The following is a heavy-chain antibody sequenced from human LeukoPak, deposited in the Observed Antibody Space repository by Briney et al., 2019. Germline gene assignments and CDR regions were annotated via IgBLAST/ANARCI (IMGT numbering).Heavy chain of an antibody. Sequence: ASVKVSCKASGYTFTGNYMHWVRQAPGQGLEWMGWTNPNSGGTNYAQKFQGRVTVTRDTSITTAYMELTRLRSDDTAVYYCARDRQMSTTYYDFWSGYPEFDYWGQGTLVTVSS. CDR3: ARDRQMSTTYYDFWSGYPEFDY. V-gene: IGHV1-2*02. J-gene: IGHJ4*02. D-gene: IGHD3-3*01. CDR2: TNPNSGGT. CDR1: GYTFTGNY.